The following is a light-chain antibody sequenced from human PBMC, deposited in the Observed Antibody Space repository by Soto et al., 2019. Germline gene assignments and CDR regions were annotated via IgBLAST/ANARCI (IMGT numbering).Light chain of an antibody. J-gene: IGKJ5*01. CDR2: TAS. V-gene: IGKV1-39*01. CDR1: QSISSH. Sequence: DIRMTQSPSSLSASVGDTVTISFRASQSISSHLNWYQQKPGKAPNLLMYTASNLQSGVPSRFSGSGSGTDFTLTISSLQPEDFATYYCQQSYSTPISFGQGTRLEIK. CDR3: QQSYSTPIS.